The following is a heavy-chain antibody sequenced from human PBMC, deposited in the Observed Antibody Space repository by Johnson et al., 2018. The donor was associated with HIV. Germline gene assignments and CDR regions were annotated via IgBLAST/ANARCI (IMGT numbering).Heavy chain of an antibody. V-gene: IGHV3-20*04. CDR1: GFTFSSYG. D-gene: IGHD3-16*01. CDR2: INWNGGST. CDR3: ARVTPQRGGNDAFDI. Sequence: VQLVESGGGVVQPGRSLRLSCAASGFTFSSYGMSWVRQAPGKGLEWVSGINWNGGSTGYADSVKGRFTISRDNAKNSLYLQMNSLRAEDTAVYYCARVTPQRGGNDAFDIWGQGTMVTVSS. J-gene: IGHJ3*02.